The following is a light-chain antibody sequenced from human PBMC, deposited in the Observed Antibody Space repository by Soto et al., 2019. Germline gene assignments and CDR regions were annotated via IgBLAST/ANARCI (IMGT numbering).Light chain of an antibody. J-gene: IGLJ2*01. CDR1: SSNIGADYD. V-gene: IGLV1-40*01. CDR2: GNS. CDR3: QSYDSGLSGSI. Sequence: QSVLTQPPSVSGAPGQRVTISCTGSSSNIGADYDVHWYQQLPGTAPKLLIYGNSNRPSGVPDRFSGSKSGTSASLAITGLQAEDEADYDCQSYDSGLSGSIFGGGTKLTVL.